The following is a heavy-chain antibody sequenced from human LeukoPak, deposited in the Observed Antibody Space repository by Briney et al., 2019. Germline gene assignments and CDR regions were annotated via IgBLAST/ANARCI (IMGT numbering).Heavy chain of an antibody. V-gene: IGHV1-46*01. CDR3: ARSSSPPFEY. CDR2: INPSGGSS. CDR1: GYTFTSYY. J-gene: IGHJ4*02. D-gene: IGHD6-6*01. Sequence: GASVKVSCKASGYTFTSYYMHWVRQAPGQGLEWIGIINPSGGSSSYAQKVQGRVTMTRDTSTSAVYMELSSLRSEDTAVYYCARSSSPPFEYWGQGTLVTVSS.